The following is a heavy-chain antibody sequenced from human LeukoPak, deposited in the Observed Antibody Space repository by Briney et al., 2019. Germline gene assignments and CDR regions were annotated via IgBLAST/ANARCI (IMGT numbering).Heavy chain of an antibody. CDR1: GGTFSSYA. J-gene: IGHJ4*02. CDR3: ARVGGYYDSSGYYSSRPFDY. Sequence: GASVKVSCKASGGTFSSYAISWVRQAPGQGLEWMGWISAYNGNTNYAQKLQGRVTMTTDTSTSTAYMELRSLRSDDTAVYYCARVGGYYDSSGYYSSRPFDYWGQGTLVTVSS. D-gene: IGHD3-22*01. CDR2: ISAYNGNT. V-gene: IGHV1-18*01.